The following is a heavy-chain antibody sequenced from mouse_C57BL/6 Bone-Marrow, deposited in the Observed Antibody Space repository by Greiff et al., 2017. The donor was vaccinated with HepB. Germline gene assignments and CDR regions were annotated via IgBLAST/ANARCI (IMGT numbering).Heavy chain of an antibody. CDR2: IYPGSGST. CDR1: GYTFTSYW. Sequence: QVQLQQPGAELVKPGASVKMSCKASGYTFTSYWITWVKQRPGQGLEWIGDIYPGSGSTNYNEKFKSKATLTVDTSSSTAYMQLSRLTSEDSAVYYCARGFSITTVVASRGYFDVWGTGTTVTVSS. CDR3: ARGFSITTVVASRGYFDV. V-gene: IGHV1-55*01. J-gene: IGHJ1*03. D-gene: IGHD1-1*01.